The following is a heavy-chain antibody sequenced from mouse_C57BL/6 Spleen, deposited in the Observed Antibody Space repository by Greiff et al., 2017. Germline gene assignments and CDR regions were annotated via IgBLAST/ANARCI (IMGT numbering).Heavy chain of an antibody. Sequence: QVQLQQSGAELVKPGASVKISCKASGYAFSSYWMNWVKQRPGKGLEWIGQNYPGDGDTNYNGKFKGKATLTADKSSSTAYMQLSSLTSEDSAVYFCARSITTVVNLYYYAMDYWGQGTSVTVSS. CDR2: NYPGDGDT. CDR1: GYAFSSYW. J-gene: IGHJ4*01. D-gene: IGHD1-1*01. CDR3: ARSITTVVNLYYYAMDY. V-gene: IGHV1-80*01.